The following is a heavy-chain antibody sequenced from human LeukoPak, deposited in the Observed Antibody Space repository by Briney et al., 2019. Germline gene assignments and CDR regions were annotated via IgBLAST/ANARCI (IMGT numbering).Heavy chain of an antibody. CDR2: ISGSGGST. Sequence: GGSLRLPCAASGFTFSSYAMSWVRQAPGKGLEWVSAISGSGGSTYYADSVKGRFTISRDNSKNTLYLQMNSLRAEDTAVYYCAKDRSSSWYPLCFDYWGQGTLVTVSS. CDR1: GFTFSSYA. J-gene: IGHJ4*02. D-gene: IGHD6-13*01. V-gene: IGHV3-23*01. CDR3: AKDRSSSWYPLCFDY.